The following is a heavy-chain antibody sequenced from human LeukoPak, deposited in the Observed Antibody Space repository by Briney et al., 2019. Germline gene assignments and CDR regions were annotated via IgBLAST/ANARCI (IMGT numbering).Heavy chain of an antibody. CDR1: GFTLSSYW. CDR3: ARDWVAGVPFDAFDI. CDR2: IKEDGSEK. V-gene: IGHV3-7*03. J-gene: IGHJ3*02. Sequence: GGSLRLSCAASGFTLSSYWMSWVRQAPGKGLEWVANIKEDGSEKYYVDSVKGRFTISRDNAKNSLYLHMNSLTAEDTAMYYCARDWVAGVPFDAFDIWGQGTMLSVSS. D-gene: IGHD3-10*01.